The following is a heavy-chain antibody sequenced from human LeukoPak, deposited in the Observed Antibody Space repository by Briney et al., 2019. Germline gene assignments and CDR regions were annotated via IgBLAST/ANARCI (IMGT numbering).Heavy chain of an antibody. D-gene: IGHD3-16*02. CDR2: IYYSGST. CDR3: ARREVWGGYRG. J-gene: IGHJ4*02. Sequence: SETLSLTCTVSGGSISSSSYYWGWIRQSPGKGLEWIGSIYYSGSTYYNPSLKSRVTISVDTSKNQFSLKLSSVTAADTAVYYCARREVWGGYRGWGQGTLVTVSS. V-gene: IGHV4-39*01. CDR1: GGSISSSSYY.